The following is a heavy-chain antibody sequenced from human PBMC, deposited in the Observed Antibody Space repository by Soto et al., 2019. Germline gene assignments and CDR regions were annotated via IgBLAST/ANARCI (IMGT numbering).Heavy chain of an antibody. Sequence: SETLSLTCAAYGGSFSGYYWSWIRQHPGKGLEWIGYIYYSGNTYYNPSLKSRVTISVDTSKNQFSLKLSSVTAADTAVYYCARSISSGYPVLFDYWGQGTLVTVSS. CDR3: ARSISSGYPVLFDY. J-gene: IGHJ4*02. V-gene: IGHV4-31*11. D-gene: IGHD3-22*01. CDR1: GGSFSGYY. CDR2: IYYSGNT.